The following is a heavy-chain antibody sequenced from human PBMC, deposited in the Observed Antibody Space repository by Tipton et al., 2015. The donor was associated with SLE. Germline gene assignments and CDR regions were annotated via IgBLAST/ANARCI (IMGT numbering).Heavy chain of an antibody. CDR2: ISGSGGST. V-gene: IGHV3-23*01. CDR1: GFTFSSYA. Sequence: SLRLSCTASGFTFSSYAMSWVRQAPGKGLEWVSAISGSGGSTYYADSVKGRVTISRDNSQNTLYLQMNSLRPDDTAVYYCVKDKQWHDAFDIWGQGTMVTVSS. J-gene: IGHJ3*02. CDR3: VKDKQWHDAFDI. D-gene: IGHD6-19*01.